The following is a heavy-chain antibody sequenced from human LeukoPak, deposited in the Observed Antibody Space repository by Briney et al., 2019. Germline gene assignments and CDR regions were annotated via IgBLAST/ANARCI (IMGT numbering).Heavy chain of an antibody. CDR1: GDSISDYY. D-gene: IGHD2-21*02. Sequence: SETLSLTCTVSGDSISDYYWSWIRQPAGKGLELIGRIYTNGITNYNPSLKSRVTTSVDASKNQLSLRLSSVTAADTAVYYCARGVMTAIFAFDIWGQGTMVTVSS. CDR3: ARGVMTAIFAFDI. V-gene: IGHV4-4*07. J-gene: IGHJ3*02. CDR2: IYTNGIT.